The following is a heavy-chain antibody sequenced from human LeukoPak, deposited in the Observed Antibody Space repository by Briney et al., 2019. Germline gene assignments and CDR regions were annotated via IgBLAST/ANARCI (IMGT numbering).Heavy chain of an antibody. CDR3: ARDGHCSSTSCPEGSYYYMDV. D-gene: IGHD2-2*01. Sequence: GGSLRLSCAASGFTFSSYSMNWVRQAPGKGLEWVSYISSSSTIYYADSVKGRFTISRDNTKNSLYLQMNSLRAEDTAVYYCARDGHCSSTSCPEGSYYYMDVWGKGTTVTASS. CDR2: ISSSSTI. CDR1: GFTFSSYS. J-gene: IGHJ6*03. V-gene: IGHV3-48*04.